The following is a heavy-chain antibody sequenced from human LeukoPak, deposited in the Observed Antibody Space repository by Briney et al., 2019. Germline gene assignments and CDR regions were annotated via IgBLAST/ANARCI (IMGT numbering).Heavy chain of an antibody. CDR3: AGGLAVARFDY. Sequence: SETLSLTCTVSGGSISSYYWNWIRQPAGKGLEWVGRIYTSGRTNYNPSLKSRVTMSVDTSKNQFSLKLTSVTAADTAVYYCAGGLAVARFDYWGQGTLVTVSS. CDR1: GGSISSYY. D-gene: IGHD6-19*01. J-gene: IGHJ4*02. V-gene: IGHV4-4*07. CDR2: IYTSGRT.